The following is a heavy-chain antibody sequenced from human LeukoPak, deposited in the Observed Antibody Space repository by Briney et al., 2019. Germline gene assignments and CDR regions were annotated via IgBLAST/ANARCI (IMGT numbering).Heavy chain of an antibody. CDR3: ATDRAYDFWSGYAY. Sequence: ASVKVSCKVSGYTLTELSMHWVRQAPGKGLEWMGGFDPEDGETIYAQKFQGRVTMTEDTSTDTAYMELSSLRSEDTAVYYCATDRAYDFWSGYAYWGQGTLVTVSS. V-gene: IGHV1-24*01. CDR2: FDPEDGET. D-gene: IGHD3-3*01. CDR1: GYTLTELS. J-gene: IGHJ4*02.